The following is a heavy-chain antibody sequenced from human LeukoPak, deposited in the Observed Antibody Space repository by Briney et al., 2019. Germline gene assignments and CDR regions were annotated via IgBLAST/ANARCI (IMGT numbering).Heavy chain of an antibody. D-gene: IGHD3-22*01. CDR3: ARDDTYYYDSSGLTFDY. Sequence: ASVKVSCKASGYTFTGYYMHWVRQAPGQGLEWMGWISAYNGNTNYAQKLQGRVTMTTDTSTSTAYMELRSLRSNDTAVYYCARDDTYYYDSSGLTFDYWGQGTLVTVSS. CDR2: ISAYNGNT. V-gene: IGHV1-18*04. CDR1: GYTFTGYY. J-gene: IGHJ4*02.